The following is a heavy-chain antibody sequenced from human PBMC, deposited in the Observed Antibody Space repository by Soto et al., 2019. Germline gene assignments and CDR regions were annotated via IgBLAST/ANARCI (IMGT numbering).Heavy chain of an antibody. CDR3: ARTANWDWFAP. CDR1: GGSFRSYA. Sequence: QVQLVQSGSEMKKPGSSVKVSCKASGGSFRSYAISWGRQAPGQGLEWMGGISLIRGTATYAQRFQGRVTISADESTSTAYLDLNNLTTEDAAIYYCARTANWDWFAPWGQGTLVTVSS. D-gene: IGHD3-16*01. V-gene: IGHV1-69*01. CDR2: ISLIRGTA. J-gene: IGHJ5*02.